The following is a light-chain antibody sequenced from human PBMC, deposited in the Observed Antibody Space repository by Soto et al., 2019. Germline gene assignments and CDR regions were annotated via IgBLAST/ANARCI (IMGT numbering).Light chain of an antibody. CDR2: GAT. CDR1: QSVTSSY. Sequence: EIVMTQSPGTLSLSPGERATLSCRASQSVTSSYLAWYQQKPSQAPRLLIDGATSRATGIPDRVSGSGSETDFALTISSLEPEDFAVYYCKQRSNWPPLTFGGGTKV. V-gene: IGKV3D-20*02. J-gene: IGKJ4*01. CDR3: KQRSNWPPLT.